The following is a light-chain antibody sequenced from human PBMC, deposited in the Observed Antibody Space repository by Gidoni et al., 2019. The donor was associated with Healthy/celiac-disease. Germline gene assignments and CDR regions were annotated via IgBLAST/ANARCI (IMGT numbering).Light chain of an antibody. J-gene: IGKJ1*01. CDR2: CAS. CDR1: QSVLYSSNNKNY. Sequence: DIVMTQSPDSLAVSLGERATINCKSSQSVLYSSNNKNYLAWYQQKPGQPPKLLIYCASTRESGVPDRFIVSGSGTAFTLTLSSLQAEDVAVYYCQQYYSTRTFGQGTKVEIK. V-gene: IGKV4-1*01. CDR3: QQYYSTRT.